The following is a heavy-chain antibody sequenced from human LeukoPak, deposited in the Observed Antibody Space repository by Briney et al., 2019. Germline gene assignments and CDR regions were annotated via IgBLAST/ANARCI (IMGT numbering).Heavy chain of an antibody. V-gene: IGHV3-21*01. CDR3: ASYVWGTYRYSAFDI. Sequence: GGSLRLSCAASGFTFSSYEMNWVRQAPGKGLEWVSSITSSSSYIYYADSLEGRFTISRDNAKNSLYLQMNSLRAEDTAVYYCASYVWGTYRYSAFDIWGQGTKVTVSS. CDR1: GFTFSSYE. CDR2: ITSSSSYI. D-gene: IGHD3-16*02. J-gene: IGHJ3*02.